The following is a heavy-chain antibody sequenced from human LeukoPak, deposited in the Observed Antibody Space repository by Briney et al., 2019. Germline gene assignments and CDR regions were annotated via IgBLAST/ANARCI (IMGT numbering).Heavy chain of an antibody. CDR3: AKVTYYDFWSGYPDY. CDR1: GLTFSSYA. D-gene: IGHD3-3*01. CDR2: ISGSGGST. V-gene: IGHV3-23*01. J-gene: IGHJ4*02. Sequence: GGSLRLSCAASGLTFSSYAMSWVRQAPGKGLEWVSAISGSGGSTYYADSVKGRFTISRDNSKNTLYLQMNSLRAEDTAVYYCAKVTYYDFWSGYPDYWGQGTLVTVSS.